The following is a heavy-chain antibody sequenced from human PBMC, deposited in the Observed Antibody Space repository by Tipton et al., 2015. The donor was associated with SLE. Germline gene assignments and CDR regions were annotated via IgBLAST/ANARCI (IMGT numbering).Heavy chain of an antibody. D-gene: IGHD3-3*01. V-gene: IGHV4-4*02. CDR3: ARLREGDCDFWSGYYRRWFDP. Sequence: TLSLTCAVSGDSISSSNWWSWVRQPPGKGLEWIGEIYHSGSTNYNPSLKSRVTISVDKSKNQFSLKLSSVTAADTAVYYCARLREGDCDFWSGYYRRWFDPWGQGTLVTVSS. CDR1: GDSISSSNW. CDR2: IYHSGST. J-gene: IGHJ5*02.